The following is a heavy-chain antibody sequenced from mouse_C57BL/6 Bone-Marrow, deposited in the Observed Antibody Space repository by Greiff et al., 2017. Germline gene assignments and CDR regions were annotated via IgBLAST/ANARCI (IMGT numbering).Heavy chain of an antibody. V-gene: IGHV3-6*01. Sequence: EVKLMESGPGLVKPSQSLSLTCSVTGYSITSGYYWNWIRQFPGNKLEWMGYISYDGSNNYNPSLKNRISITRDTSKNQFFLKLNSVTTEDTATYYCARVTTVVATADYYAMDYWGQGTSVTVSS. CDR3: ARVTTVVATADYYAMDY. J-gene: IGHJ4*01. CDR1: GYSITSGYY. D-gene: IGHD1-1*01. CDR2: ISYDGSN.